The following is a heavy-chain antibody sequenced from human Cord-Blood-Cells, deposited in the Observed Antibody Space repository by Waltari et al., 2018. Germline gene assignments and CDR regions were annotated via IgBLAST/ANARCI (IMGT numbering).Heavy chain of an antibody. D-gene: IGHD6-13*01. V-gene: IGHV4-38-2*01. CDR1: GYSISSGYY. CDR2: IYHSGGT. J-gene: IGHJ4*02. Sequence: QVQLQESGPGLVKPSETLSLTCAVSGYSISSGYYWGWIRQPPGKGLEWIGSIYHSGGTYYNPPLKGRVTISVDTSKNQFSLKLSSVTAADTAVYYCASDRAGSSWFDYWGQGTLVTVSS. CDR3: ASDRAGSSWFDY.